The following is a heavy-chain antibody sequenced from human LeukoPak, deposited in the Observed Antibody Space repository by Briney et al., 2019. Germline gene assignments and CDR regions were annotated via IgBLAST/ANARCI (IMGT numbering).Heavy chain of an antibody. Sequence: GGSLRLSCAASGFTFSSYAMSWVRQALGKGLEWVSAISGSGGSTYYADSVKGRFTISRDNSKNTLYLQMNSLRAEDTAVYYCAKVGAGSSPSLVRRTTFDYWGQGTLVTVSS. CDR1: GFTFSSYA. D-gene: IGHD2/OR15-2a*01. J-gene: IGHJ4*02. CDR3: AKVGAGSSPSLVRRTTFDY. V-gene: IGHV3-23*01. CDR2: ISGSGGST.